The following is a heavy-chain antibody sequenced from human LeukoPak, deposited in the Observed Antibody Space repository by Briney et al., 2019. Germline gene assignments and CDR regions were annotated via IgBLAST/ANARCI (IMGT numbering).Heavy chain of an antibody. J-gene: IGHJ4*02. CDR1: GYTFTSYY. D-gene: IGHD3-22*01. CDR2: INPSGGST. Sequence: ASVKVSCKASGYTFTSYYINWVRQAPGQGLEWMGKINPSGGSTSYAQKFQGRVTMTRDTSTSTVYMELSSLRSEDTAVYYCARGSINYNSGGYYDNPPLDYWGQGTLITVSS. V-gene: IGHV1-46*01. CDR3: ARGSINYNSGGYYDNPPLDY.